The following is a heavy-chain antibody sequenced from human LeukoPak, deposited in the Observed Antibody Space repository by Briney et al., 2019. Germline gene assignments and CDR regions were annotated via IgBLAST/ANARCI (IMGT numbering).Heavy chain of an antibody. CDR2: IYPGDADT. CDR3: ARHRTGTPRSAYYYYYYYMDV. D-gene: IGHD1-7*01. CDR1: GSIFTSYW. J-gene: IGHJ6*03. V-gene: IGHV5-51*01. Sequence: GESLQISCEGSGSIFTSYWIGGGRQLPGKGVEGMGIIYPGDADTRDSPSFQGQVTNSDDKNISTAYLQWSSLKASDTAMYYCARHRTGTPRSAYYYYYYYMDVWGKGTTVTVSS.